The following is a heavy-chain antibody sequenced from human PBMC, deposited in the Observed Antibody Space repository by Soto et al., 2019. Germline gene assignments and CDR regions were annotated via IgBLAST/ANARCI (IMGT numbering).Heavy chain of an antibody. J-gene: IGHJ5*02. CDR3: ARMRLRSTGPWEYWFDP. Sequence: ASVKVSCKASGNIFTDYYVQWVRQAPGQGLEWMGWINPNSGVKNYEQKFQGRVTMTRDTSITTTYMELSRLTSDDTAVYYCARMRLRSTGPWEYWFDPWGQGTLVTAPQ. CDR2: INPNSGVK. D-gene: IGHD1-26*01. CDR1: GNIFTDYY. V-gene: IGHV1-2*02.